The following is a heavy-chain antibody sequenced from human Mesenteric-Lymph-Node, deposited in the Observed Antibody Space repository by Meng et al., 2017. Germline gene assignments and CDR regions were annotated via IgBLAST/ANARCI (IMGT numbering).Heavy chain of an antibody. CDR2: ISVGDGNT. V-gene: IGHV1-3*01. J-gene: IGHJ4*02. CDR3: VRWYFDY. D-gene: IGHD6-13*01. CDR1: GYSFTTYA. Sequence: QVQLVQSGAEGKNPGASVKVSCKTSGYSFTTYAIHWVRQAPGQRLEWMGWISVGDGNTKYSQNFQGRVTITRDTSASTASMKLSSLRSEDTAVYYCVRWYFDYWGQGTLVTVSS.